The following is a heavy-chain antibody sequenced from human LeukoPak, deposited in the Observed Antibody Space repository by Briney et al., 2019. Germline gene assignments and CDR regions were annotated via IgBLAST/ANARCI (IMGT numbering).Heavy chain of an antibody. J-gene: IGHJ5*02. V-gene: IGHV1-2*06. CDR2: INPNSGGT. Sequence: VASVKVSCKASGYTFTGYYMHWVRQAPGQGLEWMGRINPNSGGTNYAQKFQGRVTMTRDTSISTAYMELSSLRSEDTAVYYCARVVGYCTNGVCYTSWFDPWGQGTLVTVSS. CDR3: ARVVGYCTNGVCYTSWFDP. CDR1: GYTFTGYY. D-gene: IGHD2-8*01.